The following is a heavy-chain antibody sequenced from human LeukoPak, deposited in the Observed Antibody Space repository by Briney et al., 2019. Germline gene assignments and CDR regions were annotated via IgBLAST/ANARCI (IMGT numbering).Heavy chain of an antibody. J-gene: IGHJ4*02. D-gene: IGHD4-23*01. Sequence: PSETQSLTCTVSGASISSYYWSWIRQPPGKGLEWIGNIHYSGSANYNPSLKSRVTMSVDTSKNQFSLNLNSVTAADTAIYYCAMNRWGLTLGGQGTLVTVSS. V-gene: IGHV4-59*01. CDR3: AMNRWGLTL. CDR1: GASISSYY. CDR2: IHYSGSA.